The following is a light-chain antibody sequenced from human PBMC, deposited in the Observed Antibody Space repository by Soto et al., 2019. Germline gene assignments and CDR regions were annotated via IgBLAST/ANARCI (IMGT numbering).Light chain of an antibody. Sequence: QSVLTQPPSASGTPGQRLTIPCYGDRSNIGTNPVAWYQQLPGTAPKLLINSDKHRPSGVPDRFSASRSGASASLAISGLQSEDGADYFCGAWDSSLNGYVFGTGTKVTVL. J-gene: IGLJ1*01. V-gene: IGLV1-44*01. CDR2: SDK. CDR3: GAWDSSLNGYV. CDR1: RSNIGTNP.